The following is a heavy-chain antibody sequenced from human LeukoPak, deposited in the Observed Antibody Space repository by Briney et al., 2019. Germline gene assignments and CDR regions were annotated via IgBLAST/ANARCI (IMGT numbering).Heavy chain of an antibody. V-gene: IGHV3-30*18. D-gene: IGHD3-9*01. Sequence: GGSLRLSCAASGFTFSSYGMHWVRRAPGKGLEWVAVISYDGSNKYYADSVKGRFTISRDNSKNTLYLQMNSLRAEDTAVYYCTKDSYYDILTGPDYWGQGTLVTVSS. CDR1: GFTFSSYG. J-gene: IGHJ4*02. CDR3: TKDSYYDILTGPDY. CDR2: ISYDGSNK.